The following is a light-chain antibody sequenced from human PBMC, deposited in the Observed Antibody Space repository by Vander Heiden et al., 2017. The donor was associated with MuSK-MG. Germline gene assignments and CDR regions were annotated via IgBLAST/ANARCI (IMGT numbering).Light chain of an antibody. V-gene: IGKV3-15*01. CDR1: QSVRSN. CDR2: GAS. Sequence: EMVMTQSPGTLSVSPGERVTLSCRASQSVRSNLAWYQQKPGQAPRLLIYGASTRATGIPARFSGSGSGTEFTLTISSLQSEDFAVYYCQQDNNYYTFGQGTKLEIK. CDR3: QQDNNYYT. J-gene: IGKJ2*01.